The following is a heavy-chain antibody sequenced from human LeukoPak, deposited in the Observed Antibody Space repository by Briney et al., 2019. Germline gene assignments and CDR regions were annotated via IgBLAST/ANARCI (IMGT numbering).Heavy chain of an antibody. Sequence: GGSLTLSCAASGFTLSSHGMHWDRQAPGKGREWVALIWYDGSKENYADSVKGRFTISRDMSKNTLNLQMNSLRVEDTAVFYCARDLSFGSLDFRGQGTLVTVSS. V-gene: IGHV3-33*01. CDR1: GFTLSSHG. CDR3: ARDLSFGSLDF. D-gene: IGHD1-26*01. CDR2: IWYDGSKE. J-gene: IGHJ4*02.